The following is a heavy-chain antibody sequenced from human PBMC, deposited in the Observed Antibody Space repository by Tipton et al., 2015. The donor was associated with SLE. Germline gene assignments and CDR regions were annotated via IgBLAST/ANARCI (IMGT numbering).Heavy chain of an antibody. J-gene: IGHJ3*02. CDR1: GFTFSNAW. CDR3: TTEPLDVVVPAGAFDI. V-gene: IGHV3-15*01. D-gene: IGHD2-2*01. CDR2: IKSKTDGGTT. Sequence: GSLRLSCAASGFTFSNAWMSWVRQAPGKGLEWVGRIKSKTDGGTTDYAAPVKGRFTISRDDSKNTLYLQMNSLKTEDTAVYYCTTEPLDVVVPAGAFDIWGQGTMVTVSS.